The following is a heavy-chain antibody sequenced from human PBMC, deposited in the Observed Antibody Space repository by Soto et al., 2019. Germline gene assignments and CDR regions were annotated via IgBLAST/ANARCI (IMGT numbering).Heavy chain of an antibody. CDR2: IYYSGST. D-gene: IGHD1-1*01. CDR3: ARGYGYFDY. J-gene: IGHJ4*02. Sequence: QVQLQESGPGLVKPSETLSLTCTVSGGSISSYYWSWIRQPPGKGLEWIGYIYYSGSTNYNPSLKSRVTISVDTSKNQFSLKLSSVTAADTAVYYCARGYGYFDYWGQGTLVTVSS. CDR1: GGSISSYY. V-gene: IGHV4-59*01.